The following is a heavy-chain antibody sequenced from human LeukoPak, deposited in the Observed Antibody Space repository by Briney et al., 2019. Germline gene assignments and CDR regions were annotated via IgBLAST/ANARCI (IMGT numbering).Heavy chain of an antibody. D-gene: IGHD3-10*01. J-gene: IGHJ6*03. Sequence: ASVKVSCKASGYTFTFYYIHWVRQAPGQGLEWMGWIFPNNGNTKYAQKFQGRVTMTRDTSISTVYMALSRLRSDDTAVYYCARGTMVRGIIESYYYYQYYYMDVWGKGTTVTISS. CDR1: GYTFTFYY. CDR2: IFPNNGNT. V-gene: IGHV1-2*02. CDR3: ARGTMVRGIIESYYYYQYYYMDV.